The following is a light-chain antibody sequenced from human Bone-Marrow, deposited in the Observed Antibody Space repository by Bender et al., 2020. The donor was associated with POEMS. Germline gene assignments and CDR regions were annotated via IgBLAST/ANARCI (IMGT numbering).Light chain of an antibody. Sequence: SYELTQPPSVSVSPGQTARITFSGDALPKKYPYWYQQEPGQTPVLVVYDDGDRPSGIPERFSGSSSGTTVTLTISGVQGDDEDEYHCQPADSSSCKIVFEEVTKLT. CDR2: DDG. CDR3: QPADSSSCKIV. V-gene: IGLV3-25*03. CDR1: ALPKKY. J-gene: IGLJ2*01.